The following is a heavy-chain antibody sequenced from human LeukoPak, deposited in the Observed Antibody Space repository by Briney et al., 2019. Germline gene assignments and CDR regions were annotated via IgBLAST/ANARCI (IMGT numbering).Heavy chain of an antibody. J-gene: IGHJ4*02. Sequence: PGGSLRLSCAASSFTFDDYAMHWVRQAPGKGLEWVSLISGDGGSTYYADSVKGRFIISRNNSKNSLYLQMNSLRTEDTALYHCAKERGWYDDWGQGTLVTVSS. CDR2: ISGDGGST. V-gene: IGHV3-43*02. CDR1: SFTFDDYA. D-gene: IGHD6-19*01. CDR3: AKERGWYDD.